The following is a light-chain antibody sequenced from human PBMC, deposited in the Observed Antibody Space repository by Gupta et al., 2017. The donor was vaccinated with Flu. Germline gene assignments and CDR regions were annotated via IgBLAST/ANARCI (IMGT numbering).Light chain of an antibody. Sequence: GGTDMIRCGGENIGGKNVHWYRQKPGQAPVLVVGDDTDRPSGSPERFSGSNSGNTATLTISRVEAGDEADFCCQVWDSSSDHDVFGTGTKVTVL. V-gene: IGLV3-21*02. CDR2: DDT. J-gene: IGLJ1*01. CDR1: NIGGKN. CDR3: QVWDSSSDHDV.